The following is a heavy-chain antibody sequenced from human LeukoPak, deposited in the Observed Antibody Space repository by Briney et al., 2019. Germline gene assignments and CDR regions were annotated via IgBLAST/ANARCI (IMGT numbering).Heavy chain of an antibody. D-gene: IGHD3-10*01. Sequence: SVKVSCKASGGTFSSYAISWVRQAPGQGLEWMGGIIPIFGTANYAQKFQGRVTITTDESTSTAYMELSSLRSEDTAVYYCARAGATMVRGVITEYYYYYMGVWGKGTTVTVSS. V-gene: IGHV1-69*05. CDR3: ARAGATMVRGVITEYYYYYMGV. CDR2: IIPIFGTA. J-gene: IGHJ6*03. CDR1: GGTFSSYA.